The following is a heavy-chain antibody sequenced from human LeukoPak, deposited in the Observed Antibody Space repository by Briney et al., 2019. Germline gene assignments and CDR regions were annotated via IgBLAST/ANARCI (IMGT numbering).Heavy chain of an antibody. CDR2: IIPVFGTA. D-gene: IGHD2-21*02. J-gene: IGHJ5*02. CDR3: SSAYCGGACYSGGNWFDP. V-gene: IGHV1-69*05. CDR1: GGTFSSYA. Sequence: GSSVKVSCKASGGTFSSYAISGVRQAPGQGLEWMGGIIPVFGTANYAQKFQGRVTITTDESTSTAYMELSSLRSEDTAGYYASSAYCGGACYSGGNWFDPWGQGTLVTVSS.